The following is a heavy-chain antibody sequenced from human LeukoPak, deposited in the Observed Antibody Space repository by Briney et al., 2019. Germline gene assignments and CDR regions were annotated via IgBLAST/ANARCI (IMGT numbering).Heavy chain of an antibody. Sequence: ASVKVSCTASGYTFTSYGISWVRQAPGQGLEWMGWISAYYGNTNCAQKFQGRVTMTRDTSISTAYMELSRLRSDGTAVYYGARTYSYGLFYYYVMDVWGGGTTVSVSS. D-gene: IGHD5-18*01. CDR3: ARTYSYGLFYYYVMDV. CDR2: ISAYYGNT. J-gene: IGHJ6*04. CDR1: GYTFTSYG. V-gene: IGHV1-18*01.